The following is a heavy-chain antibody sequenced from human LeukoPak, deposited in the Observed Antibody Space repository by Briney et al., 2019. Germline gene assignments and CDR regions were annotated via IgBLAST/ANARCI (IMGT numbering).Heavy chain of an antibody. CDR2: INPNSGGT. D-gene: IGHD3-3*01. Sequence: ASVKVSCKASGYSFTDKYMHWVRQAPGQGLEWMGWINPNSGGTNYAQKFQGRVTMTTDTSMSTAYMELSRLRSDDTAVYYCARAPLEGSVYYYYYMDVWGKGTTVTVSS. CDR3: ARAPLEGSVYYYYYMDV. V-gene: IGHV1-2*02. CDR1: GYSFTDKY. J-gene: IGHJ6*03.